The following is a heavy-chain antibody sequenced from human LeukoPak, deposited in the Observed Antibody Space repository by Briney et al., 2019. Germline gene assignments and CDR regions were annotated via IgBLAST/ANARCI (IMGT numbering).Heavy chain of an antibody. Sequence: AASVKVSCKASGYTFTGYYMHWVRQAPGQGLEWMGWINPNSGGTNYAQKFQGRVTMTRDTSISTAYMELSRLRSDDTAVHYCARVLQYWYYYYYMDVWGKGTTVTVSS. CDR2: INPNSGGT. J-gene: IGHJ6*03. CDR1: GYTFTGYY. V-gene: IGHV1-2*02. CDR3: ARVLQYWYYYYYMDV. D-gene: IGHD4-11*01.